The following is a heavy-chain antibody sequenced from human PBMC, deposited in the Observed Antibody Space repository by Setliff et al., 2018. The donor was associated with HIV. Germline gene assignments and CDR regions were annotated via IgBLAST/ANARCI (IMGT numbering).Heavy chain of an antibody. CDR3: ARDFRRYFDYYYHGMDV. Sequence: GSLRLSCAASGFSFRTYWMSWVRQAPGKGLEWVSYISSSGSPIHYADSVKGRFTISRDNAKNSLYLQMNSLRAEDTAVYYCARDFRRYFDYYYHGMDVWGQGTTVTVSS. D-gene: IGHD3-9*01. CDR2: ISSSGSPI. CDR1: GFSFRTYW. V-gene: IGHV3-21*05. J-gene: IGHJ6*02.